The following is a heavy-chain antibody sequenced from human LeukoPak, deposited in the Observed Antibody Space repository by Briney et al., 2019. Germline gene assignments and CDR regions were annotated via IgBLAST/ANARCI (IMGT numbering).Heavy chain of an antibody. D-gene: IGHD6-13*01. V-gene: IGHV4-31*03. J-gene: IGHJ4*02. Sequence: PSQTLSLTCTVSGGSISSGGYYWSWIRQHPGKGLEWTGYIYYSGSTYYNPSLKSRVTISVDTSKNQFSLKLSSVTAADTAVYYCARSRPGGIAAAGVWDYWGQGTLVTVSS. CDR1: GGSISSGGYY. CDR3: ARSRPGGIAAAGVWDY. CDR2: IYYSGST.